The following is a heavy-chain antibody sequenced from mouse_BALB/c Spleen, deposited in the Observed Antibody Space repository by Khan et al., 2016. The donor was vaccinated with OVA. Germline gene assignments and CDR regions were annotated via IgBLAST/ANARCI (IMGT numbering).Heavy chain of an antibody. Sequence: VQLKESGPGLVKPSQSLSLTCSVTGYSITSGYYWNWIRQFPGNKLEWMGYISYDGSNNYNPSLKNRISITRDTSENQFFLTLNSVTTEDTATYYCTRDKSYYDYLAYWGQGTLVTVSA. D-gene: IGHD1-2*01. CDR2: ISYDGSN. CDR3: TRDKSYYDYLAY. V-gene: IGHV3-6*01. CDR1: GYSITSGYY. J-gene: IGHJ3*01.